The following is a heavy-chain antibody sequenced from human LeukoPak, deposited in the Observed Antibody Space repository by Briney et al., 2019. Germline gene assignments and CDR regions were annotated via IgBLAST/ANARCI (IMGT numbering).Heavy chain of an antibody. D-gene: IGHD4-17*01. Sequence: QTGGSLRLSCAASGFTFSSYEMNWVRQAPGKGLEWVSYISSSGSTIYYADSVKGRFTTSRDNAKNSLYLQMNSLRAEDTAVYYCARQSPQTVTFFDYWGQGTLVTVSS. CDR1: GFTFSSYE. V-gene: IGHV3-48*03. J-gene: IGHJ4*02. CDR3: ARQSPQTVTFFDY. CDR2: ISSSGSTI.